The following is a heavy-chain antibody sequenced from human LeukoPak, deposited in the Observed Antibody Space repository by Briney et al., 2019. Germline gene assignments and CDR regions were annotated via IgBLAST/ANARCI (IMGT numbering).Heavy chain of an antibody. D-gene: IGHD3-22*01. J-gene: IGHJ4*02. V-gene: IGHV4-38-2*02. CDR2: IYHSGST. CDR3: ARVRYYYDSSHD. Sequence: SETLSLTCTVSGFSISSGYHWGWIRQPPGKGLEWIGTIYHSGSTYYNPSLKSRVTISVDTSKNQFSLRLSSVTAADTAFYYCARVRYYYDSSHDWGQGTLVTVPS. CDR1: GFSISSGYH.